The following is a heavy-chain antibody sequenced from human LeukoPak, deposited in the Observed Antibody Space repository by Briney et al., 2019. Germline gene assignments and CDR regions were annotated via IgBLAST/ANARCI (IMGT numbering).Heavy chain of an antibody. Sequence: ASVKVSCKASGYTFTSYAMNWVRQAPGQGLEWMGWINTNTGNPTYAQGFTGRFVFSLDTSVSTAYLQISSLKAEDTAVYYCAREQRTYSSSWYGIRGGDYYYYYYMDVWGKGTTVTVSS. V-gene: IGHV7-4-1*02. CDR1: GYTFTSYA. CDR3: AREQRTYSSSWYGIRGGDYYYYYYMDV. J-gene: IGHJ6*03. CDR2: INTNTGNP. D-gene: IGHD6-13*01.